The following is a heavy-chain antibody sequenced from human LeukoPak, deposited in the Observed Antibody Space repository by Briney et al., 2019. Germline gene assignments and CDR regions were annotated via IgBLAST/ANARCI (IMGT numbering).Heavy chain of an antibody. CDR2: IYYSGST. CDR3: ARQGSLRGY. V-gene: IGHV4-39*01. D-gene: IGHD3-3*01. J-gene: IGHJ4*02. Sequence: WVRQAPGKGLEWIGSIYYSGSTYYNPSLKSRVTISVDTSKNQFSLKLSSVTAADTAVYYCARQGSLRGYWGQGTLVTVSS.